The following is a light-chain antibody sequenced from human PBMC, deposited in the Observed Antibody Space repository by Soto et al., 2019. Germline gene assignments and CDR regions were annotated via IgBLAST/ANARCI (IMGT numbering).Light chain of an antibody. CDR1: QSVSSY. J-gene: IGKJ5*01. V-gene: IGKV3-11*01. CDR3: QQRSNWPPT. CDR2: DAS. Sequence: ESVLTQSPATLSLSPGERATLSCRASQSVSSYLAWYQQKPGQAPRLLIYDASNRATGIPARFSGSGSGTDFTLTISSLEPEDFAVYYCQQRSNWPPTFGQVTRLEIK.